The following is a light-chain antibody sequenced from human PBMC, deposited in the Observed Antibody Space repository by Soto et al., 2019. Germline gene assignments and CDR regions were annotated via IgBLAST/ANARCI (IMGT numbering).Light chain of an antibody. CDR3: QQYGSSPPWT. CDR2: DAS. J-gene: IGKJ1*01. V-gene: IGKV3-20*01. CDR1: QSVSSN. Sequence: EIVLTQSPGTLSLSPGERATLSCRASQSVSSNLAWYRQKPGQAPRLLIYDASSRAAGIPDRFSGSGSGTDFTLTISKLEPEDFAVYYCQQYGSSPPWTFGPGTKVDI.